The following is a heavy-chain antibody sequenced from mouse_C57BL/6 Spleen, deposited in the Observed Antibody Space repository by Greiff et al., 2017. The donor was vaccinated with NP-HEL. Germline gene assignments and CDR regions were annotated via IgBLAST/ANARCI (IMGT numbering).Heavy chain of an antibody. CDR3: AIYGYDENFDY. Sequence: VQLQQPGPELVKPGASVKMSCKASGYTFTDYNMHWVKQSHGKSLEWIGYINPNNGGTSYNQKFKGKATLTVNKSSSTAYMELRSLTSEDSAVYYCAIYGYDENFDYWGQGTTLTVSS. D-gene: IGHD2-2*01. V-gene: IGHV1-22*01. J-gene: IGHJ2*01. CDR2: INPNNGGT. CDR1: GYTFTDYN.